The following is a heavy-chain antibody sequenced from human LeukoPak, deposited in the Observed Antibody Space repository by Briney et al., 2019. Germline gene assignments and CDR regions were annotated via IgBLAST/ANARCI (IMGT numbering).Heavy chain of an antibody. CDR3: AKSGGYCSSTSCYGLHDWFDP. CDR2: IYHSGST. J-gene: IGHJ5*02. Sequence: SETLSLTCTVSGYSISSGYYWGWIRPPPGKGLEWIGSIYHSGSTYYNPSLKSRVTISVDTSKNQFSLKLSSVTAADTAVYYCAKSGGYCSSTSCYGLHDWFDPWGQGTLVTVSS. D-gene: IGHD2-2*01. CDR1: GYSISSGYY. V-gene: IGHV4-38-2*02.